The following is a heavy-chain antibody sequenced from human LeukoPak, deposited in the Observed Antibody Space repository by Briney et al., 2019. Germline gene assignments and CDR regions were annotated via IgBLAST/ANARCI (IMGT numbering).Heavy chain of an antibody. V-gene: IGHV4-59*13. CDR2: IHYSGIT. Sequence: SETLSLTCNVSGGSISAYHWSWIRQPPGKGLEWIGYIHYSGITNYNPSLKSRVTISVDTSKNQFSLKLSSVTAADTAVYYCARHTMVRGVIYYYGMDVWGQGTTVTVSS. CDR3: ARHTMVRGVIYYYGMDV. J-gene: IGHJ6*02. CDR1: GGSISAYH. D-gene: IGHD3-10*01.